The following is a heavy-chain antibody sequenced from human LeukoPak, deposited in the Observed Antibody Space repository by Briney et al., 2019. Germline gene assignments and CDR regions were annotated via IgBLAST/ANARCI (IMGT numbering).Heavy chain of an antibody. V-gene: IGHV3-48*03. J-gene: IGHJ4*02. CDR3: ARISGAAAQHFDY. D-gene: IGHD6-13*01. CDR2: ISSSGSSI. CDR1: GFTFSSYE. Sequence: PGGSLRLSCTASGFTFSSYEMNWVRQAPGRGLEWVSYISSSGSSIYYADSVKGRFTISRDNAKNSLYLQMNSLRAEDTAVYYCARISGAAAQHFDYWGQGNLVTVSS.